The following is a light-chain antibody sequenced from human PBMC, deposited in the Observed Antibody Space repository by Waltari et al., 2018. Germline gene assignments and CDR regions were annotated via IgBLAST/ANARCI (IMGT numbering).Light chain of an antibody. V-gene: IGLV2-14*03. CDR2: DVS. CDR1: SSDVGASNY. J-gene: IGLJ2*01. Sequence: QSALTQPASVSGSPGQSITISCPGNSSDVGASNYVPWYQQHPGKPPKLMIFDVSNRPSGVSNRFSGSQSGNTASLTISGLQAEDEADYYCSSYISSSTLELFGGGTSLTVL. CDR3: SSYISSSTLEL.